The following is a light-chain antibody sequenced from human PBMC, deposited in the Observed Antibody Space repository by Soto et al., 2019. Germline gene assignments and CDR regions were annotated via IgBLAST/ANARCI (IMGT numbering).Light chain of an antibody. J-gene: IGKJ1*01. CDR1: QGIRND. V-gene: IGKV1-17*01. Sequence: SQMTQALSSLSASKGDRVNITCRASQGIRNDLGWYQQKPGKAPKPLIYAASSLQSGVPSRFSGSGSGTEFTLTISSLQPDDFATYYCQHYNSYSEAFGQGTKVDI. CDR2: AAS. CDR3: QHYNSYSEA.